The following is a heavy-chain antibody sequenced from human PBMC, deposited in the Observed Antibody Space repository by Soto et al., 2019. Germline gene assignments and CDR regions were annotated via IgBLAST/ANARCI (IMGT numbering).Heavy chain of an antibody. CDR3: AKDRQEPILAYYFDY. Sequence: GGSLRLSSAASGFTFSSYAMSWVRQAPGKGLEWVSAISGSGGSTYYADSVKGRFTISRDNSKNTLYLQMNSLRAEDTAVYYCAKDRQEPILAYYFDYWGQGTLVTVSS. CDR1: GFTFSSYA. D-gene: IGHD1-26*01. J-gene: IGHJ4*02. V-gene: IGHV3-23*01. CDR2: ISGSGGST.